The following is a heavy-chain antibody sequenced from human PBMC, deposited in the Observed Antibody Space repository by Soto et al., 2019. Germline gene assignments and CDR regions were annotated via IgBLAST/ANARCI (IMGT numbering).Heavy chain of an antibody. V-gene: IGHV5-51*01. CDR1: GYSFTNYW. J-gene: IGHJ4*02. D-gene: IGHD3-10*01. CDR3: TRRRSKVKNDVDY. CDR2: IYPGDSDT. Sequence: GESLNISCKGSGYSFTNYWIGWVRQMPGKGLEWMGMIYPGDSDTRYSPSFQGQVTISADKSINTAYLQWRGLKASDTAMFYCTRRRSKVKNDVDYWGQGTRVTVSS.